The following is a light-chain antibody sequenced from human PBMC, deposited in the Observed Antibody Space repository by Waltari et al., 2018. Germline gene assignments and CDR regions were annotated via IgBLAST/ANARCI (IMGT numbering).Light chain of an antibody. V-gene: IGKV4-1*01. CDR2: WAS. CDR1: PSVSDISNNKNY. CDR3: QQYYITPWT. J-gene: IGKJ1*01. Sequence: DIVMTQSPDSLTVALGERATINCKSSPSVSDISNNKNYLAWYQQKPGQPPKLLIYWASTRESGVPDRFSGSGSGTDFTLTISSLQAEDVAVYYCQQYYITPWTFGQGTKVEIK.